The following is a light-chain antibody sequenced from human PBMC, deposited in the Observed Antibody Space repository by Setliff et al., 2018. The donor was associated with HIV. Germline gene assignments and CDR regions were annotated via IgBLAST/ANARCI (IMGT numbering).Light chain of an antibody. V-gene: IGLV2-14*01. Sequence: QSALTQPASVSGSPGQSITISCTGTSSDVGGYNYVSWYQQHPGKAPKLMIFDVSRRPSGVSNRFSGSKSGNTASLTISGLQAEDEADYYCTSYTSSFTDVFGSGTKVTVL. J-gene: IGLJ1*01. CDR1: SSDVGGYNY. CDR3: TSYTSSFTDV. CDR2: DVS.